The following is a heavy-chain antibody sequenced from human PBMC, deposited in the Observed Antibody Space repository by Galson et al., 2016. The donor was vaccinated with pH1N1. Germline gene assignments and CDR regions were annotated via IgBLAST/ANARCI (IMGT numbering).Heavy chain of an antibody. D-gene: IGHD3-22*01. V-gene: IGHV3-64*01. CDR1: GFTFRTYA. J-gene: IGHJ4*02. Sequence: SLRLSCAASGFTFRTYAMHWVRQAPGKGLEYVSGINNIGSSTYYASSFKGRFTISRDNSKNTLYLQMGSLRAEDMAVYYCTREDYYHSSGFGYWGQGTLVTVSS. CDR2: INNIGSST. CDR3: TREDYYHSSGFGY.